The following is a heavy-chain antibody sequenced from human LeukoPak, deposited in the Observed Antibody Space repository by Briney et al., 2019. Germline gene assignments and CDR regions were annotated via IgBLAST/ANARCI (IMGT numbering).Heavy chain of an antibody. CDR1: GVTFRSYA. V-gene: IGHV3-23*01. CDR3: AKSRTPDSLDMFFDS. CDR2: IRNSGRDT. D-gene: IGHD2-2*03. J-gene: IGHJ4*02. Sequence: GGSLRLSCVVSGVTFRSYAMSWVRQVPGKGLEWASSIRNSGRDTYYADSVKGRFTTSRDNSKDTPFLQMHSLRGEDAALYYCAKSRTPDSLDMFFDSWGPGTLVTVSS.